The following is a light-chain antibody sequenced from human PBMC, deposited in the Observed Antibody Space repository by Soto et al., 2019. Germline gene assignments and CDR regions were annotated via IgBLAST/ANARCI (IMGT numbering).Light chain of an antibody. J-gene: IGKJ5*01. CDR2: EAS. CDR1: HDISTY. CDR3: QQAYSFPIT. Sequence: DIQLTQSPSLLSASVGDRVTITCRASHDISTYLAWYQQKPGKAPKLMIYEASTLQSGVPSRFSGSGSGTEFTLTINSLQPEDFATYYCQQAYSFPITFGQGTRLEIK. V-gene: IGKV1-9*01.